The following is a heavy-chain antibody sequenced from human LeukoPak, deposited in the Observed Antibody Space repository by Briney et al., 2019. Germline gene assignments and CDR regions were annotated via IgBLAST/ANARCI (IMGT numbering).Heavy chain of an antibody. CDR1: GYTFTGYY. D-gene: IGHD5-18*01. V-gene: IGHV1-2*02. J-gene: IGHJ4*02. Sequence: ASVKVSCKASGYTFTGYYIHWVRQAPGQGLEWMGFINPNTGDTNYAQKFQGRVTMTRDTSISTAYMELSRLTSDDTAVYYCARVKQLDYWGQGTLVTVSS. CDR3: ARVKQLDY. CDR2: INPNTGDT.